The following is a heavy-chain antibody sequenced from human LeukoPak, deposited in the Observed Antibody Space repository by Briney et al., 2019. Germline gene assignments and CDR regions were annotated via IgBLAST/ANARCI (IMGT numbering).Heavy chain of an antibody. D-gene: IGHD3-9*01. CDR1: GGSMYSYY. CDR2: TFYSGST. Sequence: SETLSLTCTVSGGSMYSYYWSWIRQPPGKGLEWIGYTFYSGSTEYNPSLKSRVTISEDSSKNQFSLKLTSVTAADTAVYYCASNTLRYFDPFGWTDAFDIWGQGTMVTVSS. V-gene: IGHV4-59*01. CDR3: ASNTLRYFDPFGWTDAFDI. J-gene: IGHJ3*02.